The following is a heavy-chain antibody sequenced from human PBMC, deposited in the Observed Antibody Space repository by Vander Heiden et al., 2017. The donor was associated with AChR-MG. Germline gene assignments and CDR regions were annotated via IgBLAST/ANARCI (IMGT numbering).Heavy chain of an antibody. Sequence: EVQLLESGGGLVQPVGSLKLSCAAPGFTLSSSAMSWVRQAPGKGLEWVSAISGSGGSTYYADSVKGRFTISRDNSKNTLYLQMNSLRAEDTAVYYCAKSPEIQLWLRGLGSWFDPWGQGTLVTVSS. D-gene: IGHD5-18*01. J-gene: IGHJ5*02. CDR1: GFTLSSSA. CDR3: AKSPEIQLWLRGLGSWFDP. CDR2: ISGSGGST. V-gene: IGHV3-23*01.